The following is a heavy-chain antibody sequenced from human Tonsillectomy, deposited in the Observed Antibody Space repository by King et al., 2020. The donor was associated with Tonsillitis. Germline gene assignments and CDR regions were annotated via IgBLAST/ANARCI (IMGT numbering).Heavy chain of an antibody. CDR3: ARWGVGLLPSVGNDY. Sequence: VQLVESGAEVKKPGASVKVSCKASGYTFTGYYMHWVRQAPGQGLEWMGWINPNSGGTNHAQKFQGRVTMTRDTSISTAYMELSRLRSDDTAVYYCARWGVGLLPSVGNDYWGQGTLVTVSS. CDR2: INPNSGGT. CDR1: GYTFTGYY. V-gene: IGHV1-2*02. D-gene: IGHD1-26*01. J-gene: IGHJ4*02.